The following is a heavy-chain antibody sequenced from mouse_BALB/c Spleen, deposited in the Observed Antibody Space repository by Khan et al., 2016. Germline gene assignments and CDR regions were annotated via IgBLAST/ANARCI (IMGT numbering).Heavy chain of an antibody. CDR3: ASAVYYGYRAY. D-gene: IGHD1-1*01. Sequence: EVKLLESGGGLVQPGGSMRLSCAASGFDFSRYWMSWVRQAPGKGLEWIGEIHPDSSTINYTPSLKHQFIISRDNAKNTLSLQMSKVRSEDTALCYCASAVYYGYRAYWGQGALVTVSA. J-gene: IGHJ3*01. V-gene: IGHV4-1*02. CDR2: IHPDSSTI. CDR1: GFDFSRYW.